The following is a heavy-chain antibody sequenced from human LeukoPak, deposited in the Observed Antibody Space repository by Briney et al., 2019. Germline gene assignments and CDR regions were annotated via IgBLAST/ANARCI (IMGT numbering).Heavy chain of an antibody. V-gene: IGHV1-69*05. D-gene: IGHD3-10*01. CDR3: ARVFARGGEITGSYYYY. J-gene: IGHJ4*02. CDR1: GGTFSTYA. Sequence: SVKVACKASGGTFSTYAVNWVRQAPGQGLEWMGGIIPLFGTANYAQKFRGRVTITTDESTSTAYMELSSLRSEDTAIYYCARVFARGGEITGSYYYYWGQGTLVTVSS. CDR2: IIPLFGTA.